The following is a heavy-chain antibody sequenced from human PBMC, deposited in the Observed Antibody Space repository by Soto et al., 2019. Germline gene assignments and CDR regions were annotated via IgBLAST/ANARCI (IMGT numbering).Heavy chain of an antibody. CDR3: AASIFYYGMDV. CDR2: IYPGDSDT. V-gene: IGHV5-51*01. J-gene: IGHJ6*02. CDR1: GYTFTNYW. Sequence: GESLKIPCKGSGYTFTNYWIGWVRQMPGKGLEWMGIIYPGDSDTKYNPSFQGQVTISADKSIATTYLQWSSLKASDTAIYYCAASIFYYGMDVWGQGTTVTVSS.